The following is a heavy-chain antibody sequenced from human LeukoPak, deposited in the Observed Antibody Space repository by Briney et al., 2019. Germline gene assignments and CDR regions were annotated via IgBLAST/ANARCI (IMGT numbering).Heavy chain of an antibody. D-gene: IGHD3-22*01. J-gene: IGHJ4*02. CDR2: ISYDGSNK. V-gene: IGHV3-30*03. Sequence: PGGSLRLSCAASGFTFSSYGMHWVRHAPGKGLEWVAVISYDGSNKYYADSVKGRFTISRDNSKNTLYLQMNSLRAEDTAVYYCARDRYYYDSSGLVLWGQGTLVTFSS. CDR1: GFTFSSYG. CDR3: ARDRYYYDSSGLVL.